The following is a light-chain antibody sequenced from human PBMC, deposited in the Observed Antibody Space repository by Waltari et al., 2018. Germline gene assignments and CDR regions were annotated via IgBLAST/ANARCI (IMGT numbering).Light chain of an antibody. CDR3: QTGGHGTWV. Sequence: EEEKGPWDLVXVNGDGGHSKWDEIPDRFSGSSSGAERHLTISSLQSEDEADYYCQTGGHGTWVFGGGTKLTVL. J-gene: IGLJ3*02. V-gene: IGLV4-69*01. CDR2: VNGDGGH.